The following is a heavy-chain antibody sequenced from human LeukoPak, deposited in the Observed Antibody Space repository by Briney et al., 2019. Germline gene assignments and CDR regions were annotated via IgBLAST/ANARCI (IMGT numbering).Heavy chain of an antibody. V-gene: IGHV5-51*01. Sequence: GESLKISCKGSGYSFTSYWIGWVRQMPGKGLEWMGIIYPGDSDTRYSPSFQGQVTISADKSISTAYLQWSSLKASDTAMYYCARHTRAERFGELLLSFSWFDPWGQGTLVTFSS. J-gene: IGHJ5*02. D-gene: IGHD3-10*01. CDR3: ARHTRAERFGELLLSFSWFDP. CDR2: IYPGDSDT. CDR1: GYSFTSYW.